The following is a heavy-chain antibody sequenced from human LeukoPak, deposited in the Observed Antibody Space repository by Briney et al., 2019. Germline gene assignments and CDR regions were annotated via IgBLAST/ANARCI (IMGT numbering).Heavy chain of an antibody. CDR3: ALLGYCSGGSCANFDY. J-gene: IGHJ4*02. CDR1: GYTFTGYY. CDR2: INPNSGGT. D-gene: IGHD2-15*01. Sequence: ASVKVSCKASGYTFTGYYMHWVRQAPGQGLEWMGWINPNSGGTNYAQKFQGRVTMTRDTSISTAYMELSRLRSDDTAVYYCALLGYCSGGSCANFDYWGQGTLVTVSS. V-gene: IGHV1-2*02.